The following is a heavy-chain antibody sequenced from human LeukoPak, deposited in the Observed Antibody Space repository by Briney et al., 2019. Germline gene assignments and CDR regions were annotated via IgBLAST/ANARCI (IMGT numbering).Heavy chain of an antibody. Sequence: SETLSLTCAVYGGSFSGYYWSWLRQPPGKGLEWIGEINHSGSTNYNPSLKSRVTISVDTSKNQFSLKLSSVTAADTAVCYCARDLQGYSDNSGSYDLLGAFDIWGRGTMVTVSS. J-gene: IGHJ3*02. D-gene: IGHD3-22*01. V-gene: IGHV4-34*01. CDR3: ARDLQGYSDNSGSYDLLGAFDI. CDR1: GGSFSGYY. CDR2: INHSGST.